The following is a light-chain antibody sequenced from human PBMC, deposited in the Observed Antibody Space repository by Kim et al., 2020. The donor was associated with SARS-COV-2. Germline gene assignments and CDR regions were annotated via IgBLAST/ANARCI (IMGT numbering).Light chain of an antibody. V-gene: IGKV3-15*01. CDR2: GAF. J-gene: IGKJ2*01. CDR1: QSVNNN. CDR3: QQYYIWYT. Sequence: LSVSPGERAALSCRASQSVNNNLAWYQQKPGPAPRLLIHGAFTRATGIPARFSGSGSGTEFTLTISSLQSEDFAVYYCQQYYIWYTFGQGTKLEI.